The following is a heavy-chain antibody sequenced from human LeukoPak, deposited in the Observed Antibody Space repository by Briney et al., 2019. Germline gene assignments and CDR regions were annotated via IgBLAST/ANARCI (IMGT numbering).Heavy chain of an antibody. J-gene: IGHJ5*02. CDR2: IYYSGST. D-gene: IGHD3-10*01. V-gene: IGHV4-39*07. Sequence: SETLSLTCTVSGGSISSSSYYWGWIRQPPGKGLEWIGSIYYSGSTYYNPSLKSRVTISVDTSKNQFSLKLSSVTAADTAVYYCARDSVSTITMVRGVNWFDPWGQGTLVTVSS. CDR1: GGSISSSSYY. CDR3: ARDSVSTITMVRGVNWFDP.